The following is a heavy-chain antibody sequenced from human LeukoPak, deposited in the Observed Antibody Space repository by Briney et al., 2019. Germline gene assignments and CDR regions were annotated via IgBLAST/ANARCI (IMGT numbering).Heavy chain of an antibody. Sequence: SETLSLTCTVSGGSISSSSYYWGWIRQPPGKGLEWIGSIYHSGSTNYNPSLKSRVTISVDKSKNQFSLKLSSVTAADTAVYYCARDRETYYYDSSGRSGAFDIWGQGTMVTVSS. D-gene: IGHD3-22*01. CDR1: GGSISSSSYY. J-gene: IGHJ3*02. V-gene: IGHV4-39*07. CDR3: ARDRETYYYDSSGRSGAFDI. CDR2: IYHSGST.